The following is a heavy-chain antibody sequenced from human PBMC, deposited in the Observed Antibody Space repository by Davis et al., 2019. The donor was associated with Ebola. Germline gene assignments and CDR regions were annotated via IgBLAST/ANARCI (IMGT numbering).Heavy chain of an antibody. CDR3: ARAGLPTYYDSSGYINKRGDYYYYYMDV. V-gene: IGHV1-8*01. CDR1: GYTFTSYD. J-gene: IGHJ6*03. D-gene: IGHD3-22*01. Sequence: ASVKVSCKASGYTFTSYDINWVRQATGQGLEWMGWMNPNSGNTGYAQKFQGRVTMTRNTSISTAYMELSSLRSEDTAVYYCARAGLPTYYDSSGYINKRGDYYYYYMDVWGKGTTVTVSS. CDR2: MNPNSGNT.